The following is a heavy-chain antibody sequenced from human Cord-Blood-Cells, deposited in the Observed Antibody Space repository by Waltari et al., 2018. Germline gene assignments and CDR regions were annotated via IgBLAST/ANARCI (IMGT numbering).Heavy chain of an antibody. V-gene: IGHV4-34*01. CDR2: INHSGST. D-gene: IGHD2-2*01. Sequence: QVQLQQWGAGLLKPSETLSLTCAVYGGSFSGYYWSWIRQPPGRGRGWIGEINHSGSTNYNPSLKSRVTISVDTSKNQFSLKLSSVTAADTAVYYCARRRNIVVVPASNYNWFDPWGQGTLVTVSS. J-gene: IGHJ5*02. CDR1: GGSFSGYY. CDR3: ARRRNIVVVPASNYNWFDP.